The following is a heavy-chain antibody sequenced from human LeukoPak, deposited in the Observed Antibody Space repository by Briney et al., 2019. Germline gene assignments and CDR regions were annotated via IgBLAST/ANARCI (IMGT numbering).Heavy chain of an antibody. CDR1: GGSISTYY. J-gene: IGHJ3*02. CDR2: IYYSGTT. Sequence: PSETLSLTCTVSGGSISTYYWNWIRQPPGKGLEWIGYIYYSGTTNYNPSLKSRVSMSVDTSKNQFSLKLSSVTAADTAVYYCARDPGGGYKDDALDIWGQGTMVIVSS. V-gene: IGHV4-59*08. CDR3: ARDPGGGYKDDALDI. D-gene: IGHD5-12*01.